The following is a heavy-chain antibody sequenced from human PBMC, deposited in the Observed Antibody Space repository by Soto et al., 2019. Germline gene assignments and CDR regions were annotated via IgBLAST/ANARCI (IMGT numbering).Heavy chain of an antibody. CDR1: GGTFSSYA. J-gene: IGHJ4*02. CDR3: ASNYYDSSGPDY. CDR2: IIPIFGTA. V-gene: IGHV1-69*13. D-gene: IGHD3-22*01. Sequence: ASVKVSCKASGGTFSSYAISWVRQAPGQGLEWMGGIIPIFGTANYAQKFQGRVTITADESTSTAYMELSSLRSEDTAVYYCASNYYDSSGPDYWGQGTLVTVSS.